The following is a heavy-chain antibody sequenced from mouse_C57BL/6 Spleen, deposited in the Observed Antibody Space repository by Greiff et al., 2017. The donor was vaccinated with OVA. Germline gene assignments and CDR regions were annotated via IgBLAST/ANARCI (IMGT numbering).Heavy chain of an antibody. CDR3: TRETWDDYYFDY. V-gene: IGHV1-5*01. CDR2: IYPGNSDT. J-gene: IGHJ2*01. CDR1: GYTFTSYW. Sequence: EVQLQQSGTVLARPGASVKMSCKTSGYTFTSYWMHWVKQRPGQGLDWIGAIYPGNSDTSYNQKFKGKAKLTAVTSASTAYMELSSLTNEDSAVYYCTRETWDDYYFDYWGQGTTLTVSS. D-gene: IGHD4-1*01.